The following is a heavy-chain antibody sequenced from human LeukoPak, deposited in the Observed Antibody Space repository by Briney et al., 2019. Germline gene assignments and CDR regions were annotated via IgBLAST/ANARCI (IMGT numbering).Heavy chain of an antibody. V-gene: IGHV3-23*01. Sequence: PGGSLRLSCAASGFPVNTYAMSWVRQTPGKGLEWVSAISGGFDKTFYAGSVTGRFIISRDVSKNTLYLEMSSLRVEDTAKYYCASRIGVVLHWGQGTLVTVSS. CDR3: ASRIGVVLH. J-gene: IGHJ4*02. D-gene: IGHD3-22*01. CDR2: ISGGFDKT. CDR1: GFPVNTYA.